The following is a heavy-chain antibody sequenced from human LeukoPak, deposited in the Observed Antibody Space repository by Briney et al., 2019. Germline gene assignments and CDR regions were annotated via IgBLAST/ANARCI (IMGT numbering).Heavy chain of an antibody. V-gene: IGHV3-21*01. CDR3: ARVATYSSGWVFDY. J-gene: IGHJ4*02. Sequence: GGSLRLSCAASGFTFSSYSMNWVRQPPGKGLEWVSSISSSSSYIYYADSVKGRFTISRDNAKNSLYLQMNSLRAEDTAVYYCARVATYSSGWVFDYWGQGTLVTVSS. CDR2: ISSSSSYI. D-gene: IGHD6-19*01. CDR1: GFTFSSYS.